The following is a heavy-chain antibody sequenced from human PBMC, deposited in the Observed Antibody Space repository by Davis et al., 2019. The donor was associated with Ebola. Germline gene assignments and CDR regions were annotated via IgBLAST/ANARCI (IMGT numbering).Heavy chain of an antibody. CDR3: ARGQQLGTYYYYGMDV. Sequence: AASVKVSCKASGYTFTSYYMHWVRQAPGQGLEWMGIINPSGGSTSYAQKFQGRVTMTRDTSTSTVYLELSSLRSEDTAVYYCARGQQLGTYYYYGMDVWGQGTTVTVSS. CDR1: GYTFTSYY. J-gene: IGHJ6*02. CDR2: INPSGGST. V-gene: IGHV1-46*01. D-gene: IGHD6-13*01.